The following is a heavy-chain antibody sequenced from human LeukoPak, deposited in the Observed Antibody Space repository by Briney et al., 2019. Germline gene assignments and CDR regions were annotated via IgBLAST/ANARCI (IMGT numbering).Heavy chain of an antibody. V-gene: IGHV4-31*03. CDR1: GGSVSSGAYS. CDR3: ARDGAVTPYFGMDV. D-gene: IGHD4-4*01. Sequence: SQTLSLTCTVSGGSVSSGAYSWTWIRQHPEKGLEWIGYIYYGGITYYNPSLKSRVSISVDTSKNQFSLNLNSVTAADTAVYYCARDGAVTPYFGMDVWGQGTTVTVSS. J-gene: IGHJ6*02. CDR2: IYYGGIT.